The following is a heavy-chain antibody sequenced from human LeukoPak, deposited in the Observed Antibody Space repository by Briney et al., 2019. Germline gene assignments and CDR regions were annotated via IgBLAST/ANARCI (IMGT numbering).Heavy chain of an antibody. CDR2: FRSKTDGGTI. D-gene: IGHD1-26*01. Sequence: GGSLRLSCAASGFTFSNAWMSWVRQAPGKGLEWVGRFRSKTDGGTIDYAAPVKGRFTILRDDSRNTLYLQMNSLKTEDTAVYYCTTVIMGAPKDDYWGQGTLVTVSS. CDR1: GFTFSNAW. J-gene: IGHJ4*02. V-gene: IGHV3-15*05. CDR3: TTVIMGAPKDDY.